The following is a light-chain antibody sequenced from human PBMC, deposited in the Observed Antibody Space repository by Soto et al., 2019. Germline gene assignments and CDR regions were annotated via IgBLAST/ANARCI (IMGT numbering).Light chain of an antibody. Sequence: DIQMTQSPSTLSASVGGRVTTTCRASQTINSWLAWYQQKPGKATKLLIYKASYLQSWVPSTFSGSGSGTEFTLTISSLQPDDFATYYCQQYNSYSFGQGTKVDIK. V-gene: IGKV1-5*03. J-gene: IGKJ1*01. CDR1: QTINSW. CDR3: QQYNSYS. CDR2: KAS.